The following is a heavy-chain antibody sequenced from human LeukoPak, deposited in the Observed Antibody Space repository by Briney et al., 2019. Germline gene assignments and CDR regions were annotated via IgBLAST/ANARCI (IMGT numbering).Heavy chain of an antibody. CDR2: IYHSGST. J-gene: IGHJ5*02. V-gene: IGHV4-30-2*01. Sequence: PSETLSLTCTVSGGSISSGGYYWSWLRQPPGKGLEWIGYIYHSGSTYYNPSLKSRVTISVDRYKNQFSLKLSSVTAADTAVYYCARARRAGWFYPWGQGTLVTVSS. CDR3: ARARRAGWFYP. CDR1: GGSISSGGYY.